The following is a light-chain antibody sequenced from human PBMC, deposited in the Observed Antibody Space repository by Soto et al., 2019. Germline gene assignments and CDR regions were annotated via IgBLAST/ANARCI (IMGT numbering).Light chain of an antibody. J-gene: IGKJ2*01. Sequence: DIQRTQFPPTLSASVGDRVIITCRTSQDITGWLAWYRQKPGKAPNLLIYEASTLHTGVPSRFSGGGSGTEFTLTISSLQPDDSATFYCQQYNSDPYTFGQGTRLEIK. CDR3: QQYNSDPYT. CDR1: QDITGW. CDR2: EAS. V-gene: IGKV1-5*03.